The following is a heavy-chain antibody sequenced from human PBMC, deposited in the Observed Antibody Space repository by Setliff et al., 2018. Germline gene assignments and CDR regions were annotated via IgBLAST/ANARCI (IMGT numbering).Heavy chain of an antibody. Sequence: PSETLSLTCDVSGYSISSGYCWGWIRQPPGKGLEWIGSICHSGSTHYNPSLKSRVTISVDTSKNEFSLKVTSVTAADTAVYYCARDLYCGGHCYQLFDSWGQGTLVTVSS. CDR3: ARDLYCGGHCYQLFDS. D-gene: IGHD2-21*02. J-gene: IGHJ4*02. CDR2: ICHSGST. V-gene: IGHV4-38-2*02. CDR1: GYSISSGYC.